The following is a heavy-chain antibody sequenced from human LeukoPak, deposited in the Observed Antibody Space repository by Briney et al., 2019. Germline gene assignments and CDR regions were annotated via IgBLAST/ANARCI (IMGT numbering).Heavy chain of an antibody. CDR3: ARVGGPSHYGGETYYMDV. Sequence: PGGSLRLSCVTSGFIFDDYAMHWVRQGPGKGLEWVSGISSNSGGIAYADSVKGRFTISRDNAKNSLYLQMNSPRGEDTALYHCARVGGPSHYGGETYYMDVWGKGTTVTISS. CDR1: GFIFDDYA. J-gene: IGHJ6*03. V-gene: IGHV3-9*01. CDR2: ISSNSGGI. D-gene: IGHD4-23*01.